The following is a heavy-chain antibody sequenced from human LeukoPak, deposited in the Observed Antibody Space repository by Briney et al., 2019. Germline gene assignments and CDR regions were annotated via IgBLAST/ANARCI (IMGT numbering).Heavy chain of an antibody. CDR3: ARVRTGDYLDAFDI. CDR2: IWYDGSNK. V-gene: IGHV3-33*01. J-gene: IGHJ3*02. D-gene: IGHD7-27*01. Sequence: PGRSLRLSCAASGFTFSSYGMHWVRQAPGKGLEWVAVIWYDGSNKYYADSVKGRFTISRDNSKNTLYLQMNSLRAEDTAVYYCARVRTGDYLDAFDIWGHGTMVFVSS. CDR1: GFTFSSYG.